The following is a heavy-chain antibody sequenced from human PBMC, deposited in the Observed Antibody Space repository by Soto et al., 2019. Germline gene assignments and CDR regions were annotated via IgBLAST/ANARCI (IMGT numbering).Heavy chain of an antibody. CDR1: GFTLSSYS. Sequence: ESVGGVVQPGRSLRLSCAASGFTLSSYSMHWVRQAPGKGLDWVAAMSYDGSSKYFADSVKGRFTISRDNSKNTLSLQMNSLGGEDSAVYYCARGRSVINHDDFEYWGQGTLVTVSS. CDR3: ARGRSVINHDDFEY. CDR2: MSYDGSSK. D-gene: IGHD2-21*01. J-gene: IGHJ4*02. V-gene: IGHV3-30-3*01.